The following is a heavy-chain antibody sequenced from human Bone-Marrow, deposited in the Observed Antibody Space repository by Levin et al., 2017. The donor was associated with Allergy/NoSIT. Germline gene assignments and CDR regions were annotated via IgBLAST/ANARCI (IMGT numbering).Heavy chain of an antibody. CDR2: IYDSGST. V-gene: IGHV4-31*03. CDR3: ARELHYYGSGGTVDY. CDR1: GVSISSGGSY. J-gene: IGHJ4*02. D-gene: IGHD3-10*01. Sequence: PSETLSLTCSVSGVSISSGGSYWTWIRQPPGKGPEWIGYIYDSGSTYYNPSLKSRLNISMGPSKNQFSLKLTSVTAADTAIYYCARELHYYGSGGTVDYWGQGILVTVSS.